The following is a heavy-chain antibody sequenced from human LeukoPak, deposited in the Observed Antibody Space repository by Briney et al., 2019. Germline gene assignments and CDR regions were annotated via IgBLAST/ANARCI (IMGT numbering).Heavy chain of an antibody. V-gene: IGHV3-74*01. D-gene: IGHD6-6*01. CDR2: INTDGSST. CDR1: GFTFSSYW. J-gene: IGHJ4*02. Sequence: VGSLRLSCAASGFTFSSYWMHWVRQAPGKGLVWVSHINTDGSSTTYADSVKGRLTISRDNAKNTLYLQMNSLRAEDTAVYYCARSGGSSSLGYWGQGTLVTVSS. CDR3: ARSGGSSSLGY.